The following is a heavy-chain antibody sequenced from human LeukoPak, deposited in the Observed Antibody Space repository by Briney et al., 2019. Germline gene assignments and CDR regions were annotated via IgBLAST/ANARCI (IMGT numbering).Heavy chain of an antibody. CDR3: ARGVYMDV. CDR1: GYTFSTYG. J-gene: IGHJ6*03. Sequence: GASVKVSCKASGYTFSTYGLSWVRQAPGQGFEWMGWISANSVRSNYAQRLHDRVTMTSDTSTSTGYMDLRNLRSDDTAVYYCARGVYMDVWGTGTTVTVSS. CDR2: ISANSVRS. V-gene: IGHV1-18*01.